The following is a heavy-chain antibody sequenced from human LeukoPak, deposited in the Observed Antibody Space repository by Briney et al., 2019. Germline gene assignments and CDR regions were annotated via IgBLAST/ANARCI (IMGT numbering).Heavy chain of an antibody. D-gene: IGHD3-10*01. V-gene: IGHV1-2*02. Sequence: ASVKVSGKASGYTFSDYQVHWVRQAPGQGLEWMGWISPNSGDTNYAQKFQGRVTMTRDTSISTAYMDLSRLRSDDTALYYCARDYYGSGTYSTDSWGQGTLVTVSS. J-gene: IGHJ4*02. CDR3: ARDYYGSGTYSTDS. CDR2: ISPNSGDT. CDR1: GYTFSDYQ.